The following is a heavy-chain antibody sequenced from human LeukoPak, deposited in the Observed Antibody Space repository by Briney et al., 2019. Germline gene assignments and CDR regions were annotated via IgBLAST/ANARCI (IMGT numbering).Heavy chain of an antibody. CDR1: GFTVSSNY. V-gene: IGHV3-53*01. CDR2: IYSGGST. CDR3: ARDTPCDECP. D-gene: IGHD2-21*01. J-gene: IGHJ5*02. Sequence: PGGSLRLSCAASGFTVSSNYMSWVRQAPGKGLEWVSVIYSGGSTYYTDSVKGRFTISRDNSENTLYLQMNSLRAEDTAVYYCARDTPCDECPWGQGTLVTVSS.